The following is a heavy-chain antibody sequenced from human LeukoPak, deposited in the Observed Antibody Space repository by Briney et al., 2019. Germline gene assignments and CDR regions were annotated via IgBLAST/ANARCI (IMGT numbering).Heavy chain of an antibody. Sequence: ASVTVSFKVSGYTLTELSMHWVRQAPGKGLEWMGGFDPEDGETTYAQKFQGRVTMTEDTSTDTAYMELSSLRSEDTAVYYCATRYSGSYPYYFDYWGQGTLVTVSS. J-gene: IGHJ4*02. CDR3: ATRYSGSYPYYFDY. D-gene: IGHD1-26*01. CDR1: GYTLTELS. V-gene: IGHV1-24*01. CDR2: FDPEDGET.